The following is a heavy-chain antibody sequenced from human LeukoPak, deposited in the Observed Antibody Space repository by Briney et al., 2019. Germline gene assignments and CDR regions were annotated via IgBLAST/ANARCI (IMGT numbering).Heavy chain of an antibody. CDR2: IYYSGST. V-gene: IGHV4-59*08. CDR3: ARHGAHCSSTSCYTGYPSWFDP. Sequence: KPSPTLSPTCTVSAGSISSHYCSCIRQPPGNGLEWIGYIYYSGSTNYNPSLKSRVTISVDTSKNQFSLKLSSVTAADTAVYYCARHGAHCSSTSCYTGYPSWFDPWGQGTLVTVSS. D-gene: IGHD2-2*02. CDR1: AGSISSHY. J-gene: IGHJ5*02.